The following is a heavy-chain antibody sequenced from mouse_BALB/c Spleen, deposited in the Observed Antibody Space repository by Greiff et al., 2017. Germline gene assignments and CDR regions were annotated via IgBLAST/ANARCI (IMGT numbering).Heavy chain of an antibody. J-gene: IGHJ4*01. D-gene: IGHD2-14*01. CDR3: ARGYRYDAYYAMDY. Sequence: EVKLVESGGGLVKPGGSLKLSCAASGFTFSSYAMSWVRQTPEKRLEWVASISSGGSTYYPDSVKGRFTISRDNARNILYLQMSSLRSEDTAMYYCARGYRYDAYYAMDYWGQGTSVTVSS. CDR1: GFTFSSYA. CDR2: ISSGGST. V-gene: IGHV5-6-5*01.